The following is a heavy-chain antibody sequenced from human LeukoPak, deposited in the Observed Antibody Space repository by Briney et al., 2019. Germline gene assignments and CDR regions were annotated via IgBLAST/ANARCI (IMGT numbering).Heavy chain of an antibody. CDR3: ARGIIVATTKDAFDI. V-gene: IGHV4-30-4*01. CDR1: GGSISSGDYY. D-gene: IGHD5-12*01. Sequence: SETLSLTCTVSGGSISSGDYYWSWIRQPPGEGLEWIGYIYYSGSTYYNPSLKSRVTISVDTSKNQFSLKLSSVTAADTAVYYCARGIIVATTKDAFDIWGQGTMVTVSS. J-gene: IGHJ3*02. CDR2: IYYSGST.